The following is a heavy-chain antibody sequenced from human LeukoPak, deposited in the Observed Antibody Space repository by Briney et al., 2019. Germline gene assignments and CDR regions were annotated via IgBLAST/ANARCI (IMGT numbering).Heavy chain of an antibody. Sequence: PSVKVSCRASGYTFTGYYMHWVRPAPGQVLEWLGRINPKTGGSNYAQKFQGRVTMTSDTSTSTAYMQLSRLNSDDTAVYYCTNLVSGINYWGQGTLVTVSS. CDR1: GYTFTGYY. D-gene: IGHD1-20*01. J-gene: IGHJ4*02. V-gene: IGHV1-2*06. CDR3: TNLVSGINY. CDR2: INPKTGGS.